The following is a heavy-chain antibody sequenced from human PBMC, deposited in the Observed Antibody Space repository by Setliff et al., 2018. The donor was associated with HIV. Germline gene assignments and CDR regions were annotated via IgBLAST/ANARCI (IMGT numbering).Heavy chain of an antibody. J-gene: IGHJ6*03. V-gene: IGHV3-48*04. CDR1: GFTFSSYS. CDR3: AKGSGKITIYYYYMDV. D-gene: IGHD3-3*01. CDR2: ISSSSSTI. Sequence: GGSLRFSCAASGFTFSSYSMNWVRQAPGKGLEWVSYISSSSSTIYYADSVTGRFTISRDNAKNSLYLQMNSLRAEDTAVYYCAKGSGKITIYYYYMDVWGKGTTVTVSS.